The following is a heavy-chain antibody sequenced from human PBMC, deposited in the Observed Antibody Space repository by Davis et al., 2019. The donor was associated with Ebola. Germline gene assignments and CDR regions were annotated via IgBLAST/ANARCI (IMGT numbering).Heavy chain of an antibody. J-gene: IGHJ4*02. CDR3: ARAQFPTTSDH. V-gene: IGHV1-8*01. CDR2: MNPNSGNT. D-gene: IGHD1-1*01. CDR1: GYTFTSYD. Sequence: ASVKVSCKASGYTFTSYDINWVRQATGQGLEWMGWMNPNSGNTGYAQNVQGRVTMTTDTSTSTAYMEVGILRSDDTAVYYCARAQFPTTSDHWGQGTLVTVSS.